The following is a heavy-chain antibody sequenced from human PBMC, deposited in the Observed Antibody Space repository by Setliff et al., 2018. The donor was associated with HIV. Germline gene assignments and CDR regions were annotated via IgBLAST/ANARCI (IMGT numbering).Heavy chain of an antibody. J-gene: IGHJ6*03. CDR1: GYTSSSYD. Sequence: ASVKVSCKPSGYTSSSYDINWVRQATGQGLEWMGWMNPDSGNTGYAQKFQGRVTMTRDTSISTAYMELNNLKFEDTAVYYCARARRDSYDRGRRNHYYIDVWGKGTTVT. V-gene: IGHV1-8*02. CDR3: ARARRDSYDRGRRNHYYIDV. CDR2: MNPDSGNT. D-gene: IGHD3-22*01.